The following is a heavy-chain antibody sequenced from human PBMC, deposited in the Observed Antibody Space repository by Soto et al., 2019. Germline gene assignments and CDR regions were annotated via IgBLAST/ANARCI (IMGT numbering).Heavy chain of an antibody. CDR1: GGSISSSSYY. Sequence: SETLSLTCTVSGGSISSSSYYWGWIRQPPGKGLEWIGYIYHSGSTYYNPSLKSRVTISVDRSKNQFSLKLSSVTAADTAVYYCAAGGGLPRYYWGQGTLVTVSS. D-gene: IGHD5-12*01. CDR3: AAGGGLPRYY. CDR2: IYHSGST. J-gene: IGHJ4*02. V-gene: IGHV4-39*07.